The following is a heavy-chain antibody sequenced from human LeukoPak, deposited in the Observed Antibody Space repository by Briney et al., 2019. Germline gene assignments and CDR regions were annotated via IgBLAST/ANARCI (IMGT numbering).Heavy chain of an antibody. V-gene: IGHV3-23*01. D-gene: IGHD3-22*01. CDR3: AKALYDSGAYSFDY. Sequence: PGGSLRLSCAASGFTFSSYAMTWVRQAPGEGLEWVSAISGTDGTTYYADSVKGRFTISGDNSTNTLYLQMNSLRAEDTALYYCAKALYDSGAYSFDYWGQGTLVTVSS. CDR1: GFTFSSYA. CDR2: ISGTDGTT. J-gene: IGHJ4*02.